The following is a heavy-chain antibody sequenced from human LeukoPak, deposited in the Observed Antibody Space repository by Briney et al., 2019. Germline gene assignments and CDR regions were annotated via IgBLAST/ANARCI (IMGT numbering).Heavy chain of an antibody. CDR1: GFTFSSYA. CDR3: AKGPGSGWYYYYYYMDV. Sequence: GGSLRLSCAASGFTFSSYAMSWVRQAAGKGLEWVSAISGSGGSTYYADSVKGRFTISRDNSKNTLYLQMNSLRAEDTAVYYCAKGPGSGWYYYYYYMDVWGKGTTVTVSS. V-gene: IGHV3-23*01. CDR2: ISGSGGST. D-gene: IGHD6-19*01. J-gene: IGHJ6*03.